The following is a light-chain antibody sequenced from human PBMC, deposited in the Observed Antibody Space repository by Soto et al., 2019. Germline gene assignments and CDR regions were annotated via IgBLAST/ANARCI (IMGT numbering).Light chain of an antibody. CDR2: DAS. J-gene: IGKJ4*01. CDR1: QSVSSN. Sequence: EIVLTQSPATLSLSPGERATLSCRASQSVSSNLARYQQRPGQVPRLLILDASKRTTGIPARFSGSGSATDFTLIITGLDPEDFAVYYSQERSSWPLTFGGGTRVVIK. V-gene: IGKV3-11*01. CDR3: QERSSWPLT.